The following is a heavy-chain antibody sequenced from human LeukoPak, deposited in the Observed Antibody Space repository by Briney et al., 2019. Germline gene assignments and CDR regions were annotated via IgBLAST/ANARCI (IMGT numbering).Heavy chain of an antibody. Sequence: PGGSLRLSCAASGFTFSSYWMSWVRQAPGKGLEWVATIQQDGSEKYYVDSVKGRFTISRDNAKNSLYLQMNSLRAEDTAMYYCARDSGYNAFDYWGQGTLVTVSS. D-gene: IGHD5-12*01. CDR2: IQQDGSEK. J-gene: IGHJ4*02. CDR3: ARDSGYNAFDY. CDR1: GFTFSSYW. V-gene: IGHV3-7*05.